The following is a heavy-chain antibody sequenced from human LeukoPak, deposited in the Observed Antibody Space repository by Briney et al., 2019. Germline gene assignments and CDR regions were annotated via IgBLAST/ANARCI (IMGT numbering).Heavy chain of an antibody. D-gene: IGHD3-3*01. V-gene: IGHV4-30-4*01. CDR2: IYYSGST. CDR3: ARDPRYYDFWSGPFDY. CDR1: GGSISSGDYY. Sequence: SETLSLTCTVSGGSISSGDYYWSWIRQPPGKGLEWIGYIYYSGSTYYNPSLKSRVTISVDTSKNQFSLKLSSVTAADTAVYYCARDPRYYDFWSGPFDYWGQGTLVTVSS. J-gene: IGHJ4*02.